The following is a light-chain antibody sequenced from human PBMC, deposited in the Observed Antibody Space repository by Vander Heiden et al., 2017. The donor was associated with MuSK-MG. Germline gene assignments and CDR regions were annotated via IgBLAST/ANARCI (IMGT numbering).Light chain of an antibody. Sequence: QTVVTHEPSFSVSPGGTVTLTCGLSSGSVSTSYYPSWYQQTPGQAPRTLIYSTNTRSSGVPDRFSGSILGNKAALTITGAQADDESDYYCVLYMGSGISAFGGGTKLTVL. CDR2: STN. V-gene: IGLV8-61*01. CDR1: SGSVSTSYY. CDR3: VLYMGSGISA. J-gene: IGLJ2*01.